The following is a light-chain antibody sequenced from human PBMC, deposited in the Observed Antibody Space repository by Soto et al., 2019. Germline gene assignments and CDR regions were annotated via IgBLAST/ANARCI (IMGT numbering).Light chain of an antibody. CDR3: QSYDSSLSGWV. Sequence: QSVLTQPPSVSGAPGQRVTISCTGSSSNIGAGYDVHWYQQLPGTAPKLLIYGNSNRPSGVPDRFSGSKSGTSASLAITGLQAEDEADYYCQSYDSSLSGWVLGGGTKLIVL. J-gene: IGLJ3*02. V-gene: IGLV1-40*01. CDR1: SSNIGAGYD. CDR2: GNS.